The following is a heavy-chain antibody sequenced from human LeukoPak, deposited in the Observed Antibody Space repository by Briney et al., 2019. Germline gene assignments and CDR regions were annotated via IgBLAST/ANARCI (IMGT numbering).Heavy chain of an antibody. CDR3: AKDRPDSSGSDY. CDR2: IRYDGSNK. J-gene: IGHJ4*02. V-gene: IGHV3-30*02. Sequence: GGSLRLSCAASGFTFSSYGMHWVSQAPGKGLEWVAFIRYDGSNKYYADSVKGRFTISRDNSKNTLYLQMNSLRAEDTAVYYCAKDRPDSSGSDYWGQGTLATVSS. CDR1: GFTFSSYG. D-gene: IGHD3-22*01.